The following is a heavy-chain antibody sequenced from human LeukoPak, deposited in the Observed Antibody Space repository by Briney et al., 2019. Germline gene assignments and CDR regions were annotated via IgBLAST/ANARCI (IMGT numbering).Heavy chain of an antibody. CDR1: GYTFTNNG. CDR2: INPNSGGT. D-gene: IGHD3-10*02. CDR3: AREDYDVLPDY. Sequence: ASVKVSCKASGYTFTNNGIHWVRQAPGQGLEWMGWINPNSGGTNYAQKFQGRVTMTRDTSISTAYMELSRLRSDDTAVYYCAREDYDVLPDYWGQGTLVTVSS. J-gene: IGHJ4*02. V-gene: IGHV1-2*02.